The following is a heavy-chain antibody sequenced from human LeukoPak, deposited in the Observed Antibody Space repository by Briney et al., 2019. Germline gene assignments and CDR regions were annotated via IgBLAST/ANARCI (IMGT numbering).Heavy chain of an antibody. J-gene: IGHJ5*02. CDR2: IYYSGST. D-gene: IGHD6-13*01. Sequence: SETLSLTCTVSGGSISSSSYYWGWIRQPPGKGLEWIGSIYYSGSTYYNPSLKSRVTISVDTSKNQFSLKLSSVTAADTAVYYCARQGYSSSWRWFDPWGQGTLVTVSS. CDR1: GGSISSSSYY. CDR3: ARQGYSSSWRWFDP. V-gene: IGHV4-39*01.